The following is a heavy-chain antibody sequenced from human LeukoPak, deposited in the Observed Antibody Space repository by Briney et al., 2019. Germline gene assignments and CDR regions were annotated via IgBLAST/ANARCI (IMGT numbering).Heavy chain of an antibody. D-gene: IGHD6-13*01. CDR2: INHSGST. J-gene: IGHJ4*01. CDR3: SRGCPWSSSSYGRFDY. V-gene: IGHV4-34*01. Sequence: SETLSLTCAVYGGSFSGYYWSWIRQPPGKGLEWIGEINHSGSTNYNPSLKSRVTISVDTSKNQLSLKLSSVTAADTAVYYCSRGCPWSSSSYGRFDYWGQGPLVTVYS. CDR1: GGSFSGYY.